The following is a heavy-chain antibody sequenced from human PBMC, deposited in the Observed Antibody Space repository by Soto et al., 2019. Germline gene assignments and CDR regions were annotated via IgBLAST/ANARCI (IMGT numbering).Heavy chain of an antibody. V-gene: IGHV4-30-2*01. CDR2: MSPTGSA. Sequence: SETLSLTCTVSGGSINSGDLSWSWIRQPPGKGLEWIGYMSPTGSAHYRPSLKSRVTVSVDRSKNQVSLTLTSVSAADTAVYYCASHTVGTLIFDNWRQGTLVTVSS. CDR1: GGSINSGDLS. J-gene: IGHJ4*02. CDR3: ASHTVGTLIFDN. D-gene: IGHD2-21*01.